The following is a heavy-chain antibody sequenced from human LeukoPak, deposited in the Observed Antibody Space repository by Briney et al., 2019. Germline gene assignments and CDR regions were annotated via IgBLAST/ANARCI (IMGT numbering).Heavy chain of an antibody. D-gene: IGHD3-10*01. CDR2: IKQDGSEK. J-gene: IGHJ4*02. Sequence: PGGSLGLSCAASGFTLRTSWMSWVRQAPGKGLEWVGNIKQDGSEKNYVDSVKGRFTISRDNAKNSLYLQMNSLRADDTAVYYCAKDGGGPLDWGQGTLVTVSS. CDR3: AKDGGGPLD. V-gene: IGHV3-7*01. CDR1: GFTLRTSW.